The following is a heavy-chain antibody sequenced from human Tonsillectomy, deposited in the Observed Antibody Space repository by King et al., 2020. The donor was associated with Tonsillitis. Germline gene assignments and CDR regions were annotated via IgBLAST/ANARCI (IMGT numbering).Heavy chain of an antibody. CDR1: GFTFSSYA. J-gene: IGHJ4*02. Sequence: VQLVESGGGLVQPGGSLRLSCAASGFTFSSYAMSWVRQAPGKGLEWVSVLYSGGSSTYYADSVKGRFTISRDNSKNTLYLQMNSLRAEDTAVYYCAREAGEYFDYWGQGTLVTVSS. V-gene: IGHV3-23*03. CDR3: AREAGEYFDY. CDR2: LYSGGSST.